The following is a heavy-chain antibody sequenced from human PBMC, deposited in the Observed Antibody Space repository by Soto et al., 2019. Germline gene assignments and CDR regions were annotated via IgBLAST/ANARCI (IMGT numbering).Heavy chain of an antibody. V-gene: IGHV1-18*04. CDR1: GYTFTSYX. CDR2: ISVYNGDT. Sequence: QVQLVQSGAEVRNPGASVKVSCKASGYTFTSYXXXXXXXXXXXGLEWMAWISVYNGDTNYAQKFQGRVTVTTDTSTNTGYXXXXXXXXXXXXXXXXXXXXXXXXXXXXGQGTLVTVSS. J-gene: IGHJ4*02. CDR3: XXXXXXXXXXX.